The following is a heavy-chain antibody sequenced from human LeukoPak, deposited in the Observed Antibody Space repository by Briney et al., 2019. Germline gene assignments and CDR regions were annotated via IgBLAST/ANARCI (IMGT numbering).Heavy chain of an antibody. V-gene: IGHV3-48*03. D-gene: IGHD6-25*01. Sequence: GGSLRLSCAASGFTFSSYEMNWVRQAPGKGLKWVSYISSSANTIYYADSVKGRFTISRDNAKNSLYLQMNSLRAEDTAVYYCARDGGILYSSAWNDYWGQGTLVTVSS. J-gene: IGHJ4*02. CDR2: ISSSANTI. CDR3: ARDGGILYSSAWNDY. CDR1: GFTFSSYE.